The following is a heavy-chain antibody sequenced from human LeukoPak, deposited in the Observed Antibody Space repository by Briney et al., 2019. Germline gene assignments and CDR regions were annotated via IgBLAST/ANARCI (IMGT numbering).Heavy chain of an antibody. CDR1: GGSISSSSYY. CDR3: ARDGSNDFWSGFYYMDV. Sequence: SETLSLTCTVSGGSISSSSYYWGWIRQPPGKGLEWIGSIYYSGSTYYNPSLKSRVTISVDKSKNQFSLKLSSVTAADTAVYYCARDGSNDFWSGFYYMDVWAKGPRSPSP. V-gene: IGHV4-39*07. J-gene: IGHJ6*03. D-gene: IGHD3-3*01. CDR2: IYYSGST.